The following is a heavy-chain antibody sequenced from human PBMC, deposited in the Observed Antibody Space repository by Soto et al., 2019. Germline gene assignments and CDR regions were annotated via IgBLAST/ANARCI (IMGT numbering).Heavy chain of an antibody. Sequence: PGGSLRLSCAASGFTFSSYGMHWVRQAPGKGLEWVAVISYDGNNKYYADSVKGRFTISRDDSKNTVYLEMNSLRNEDTAVYSCAKVALFCRRGVCLQNWVPPGARGTLVPVSS. CDR3: AKVALFCRRGVCLQNWVPP. J-gene: IGHJ5*02. D-gene: IGHD2-8*01. CDR1: GFTFSSYG. V-gene: IGHV3-30*18. CDR2: ISYDGNNK.